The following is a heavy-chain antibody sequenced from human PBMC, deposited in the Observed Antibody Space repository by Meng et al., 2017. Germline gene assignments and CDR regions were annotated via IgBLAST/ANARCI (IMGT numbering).Heavy chain of an antibody. CDR3: AREGRVDFDY. CDR2: FNTNTGNP. V-gene: IGHV7-4-1*02. CDR1: GYTFSSYA. D-gene: IGHD1-26*01. J-gene: IGHJ4*02. Sequence: QVHVLVSGSELKKPGASVTVSRMSCGYTFSSYAMNWVRQAPGQGLEWMGWFNTNTGNPTYAQGFTGRFVVSLDTSVSTAYLQISSLKAEDTAVYYCAREGRVDFDYWGQGTLVTVSS.